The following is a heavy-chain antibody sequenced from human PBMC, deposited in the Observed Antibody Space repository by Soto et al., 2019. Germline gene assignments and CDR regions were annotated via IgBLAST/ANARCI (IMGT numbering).Heavy chain of an antibody. D-gene: IGHD2-15*01. CDR2: IGTAGDT. Sequence: VGSLRLSCAASGFTFSSYDMHWVRQATGKGLEWVSAIGTAGDTYYPGSVKGRFTISRENAKNSLYLQMNSLRAEDAAVYYCARNLKRHCSGGSCYWFDPWGQGTLVTVSS. V-gene: IGHV3-13*01. CDR3: ARNLKRHCSGGSCYWFDP. CDR1: GFTFSSYD. J-gene: IGHJ5*02.